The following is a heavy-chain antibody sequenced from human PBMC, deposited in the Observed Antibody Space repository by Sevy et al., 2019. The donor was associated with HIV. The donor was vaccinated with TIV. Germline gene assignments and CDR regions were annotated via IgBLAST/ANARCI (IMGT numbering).Heavy chain of an antibody. J-gene: IGHJ6*02. D-gene: IGHD6-13*01. Sequence: ASVKVSCKASGYTFTSYGISWVRQAPGQGLEWMGWISAYNGNTNHAQKLQGRVTMTTDTSTSTAYMELRSLRSDDTAVYYCARDPGAAAGPGEDYYYYGMDVWGQGTTVTVSS. CDR2: ISAYNGNT. CDR3: ARDPGAAAGPGEDYYYYGMDV. V-gene: IGHV1-18*01. CDR1: GYTFTSYG.